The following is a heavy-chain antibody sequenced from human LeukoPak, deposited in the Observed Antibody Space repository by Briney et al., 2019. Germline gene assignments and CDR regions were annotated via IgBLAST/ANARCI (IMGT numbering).Heavy chain of an antibody. CDR3: VREGNGLLTKSFDQ. V-gene: IGHV1-2*02. CDR2: INPHKGST. D-gene: IGHD2-21*02. Sequence: GASVKVSCRVSGFTFSGSYIHWVRQAHGQALEWMGYINPHKGSTSSPQKFKGRLTMTTDTSISAAYMELSGLMSDGTAMYYFVREGNGLLTKSFDQWGQGSLVTVST. CDR1: GFTFSGSY. J-gene: IGHJ4*02.